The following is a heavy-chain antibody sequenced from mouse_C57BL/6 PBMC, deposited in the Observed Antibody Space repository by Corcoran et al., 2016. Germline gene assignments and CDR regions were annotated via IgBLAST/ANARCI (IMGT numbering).Heavy chain of an antibody. D-gene: IGHD2-4*01. CDR1: GYAFSSYW. CDR3: AREDYAGGFYY. V-gene: IGHV1-80*01. Sequence: QVQLQQSGAELVKPGASVKISCKASGYAFSSYWMNWVKQRPGKGLEWIGQIYPGDGDTNYNGKFKGKDTLTADKSSSTAYMQLSSLTSEDSAVYFCAREDYAGGFYYWGQGTTLTVSS. CDR2: IYPGDGDT. J-gene: IGHJ2*01.